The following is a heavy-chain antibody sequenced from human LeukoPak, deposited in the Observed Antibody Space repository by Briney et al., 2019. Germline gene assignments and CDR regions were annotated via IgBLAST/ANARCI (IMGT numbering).Heavy chain of an antibody. CDR2: IIPIFGTA. CDR3: ARQYYDSSGYYLYYFDY. V-gene: IGHV1-69*13. D-gene: IGHD3-22*01. Sequence: SVTVSCKASGGTFSSYAISWVRQAPGQGLEWMGGIIPIFGTANYAQKFQGRVTITADESTSTAYMELSSLRSEDTAVYYCARQYYDSSGYYLYYFDYWGQGTLVTVSS. J-gene: IGHJ4*02. CDR1: GGTFSSYA.